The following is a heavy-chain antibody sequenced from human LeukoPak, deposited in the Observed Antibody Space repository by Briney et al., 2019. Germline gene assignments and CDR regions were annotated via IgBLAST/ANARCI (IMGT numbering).Heavy chain of an antibody. D-gene: IGHD3-22*01. CDR2: IIPIFGTA. J-gene: IGHJ4*02. V-gene: IGHV1-69*13. CDR1: GGTFSSYA. CDR3: ARTYYYDSSGHFDY. Sequence: GASMKVSCKASGGTFSSYAISWVRQAPGQGLEWMGGIIPIFGTANYAQKFQGRVTITADESTSTAYMELSSLRSEDTAVYYCARTYYYDSSGHFDYWGQGTLVTVSS.